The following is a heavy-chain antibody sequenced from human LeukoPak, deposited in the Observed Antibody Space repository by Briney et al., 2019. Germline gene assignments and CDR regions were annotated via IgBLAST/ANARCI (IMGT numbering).Heavy chain of an antibody. CDR3: ARLAGDGYYYYYYYMDV. CDR1: SYTFTSYG. J-gene: IGHJ6*03. V-gene: IGHV1-18*01. Sequence: GASVKVSCKASSYTFTSYGITWVRQAPGQGLEWVGWISTYEGTTNYAQKFQGRVTMTRDTSTNTGYMELRSLTSDDTAVYYCARLAGDGYYYYYYYMDVWGKGTTVTVSS. CDR2: ISTYEGTT. D-gene: IGHD7-27*01.